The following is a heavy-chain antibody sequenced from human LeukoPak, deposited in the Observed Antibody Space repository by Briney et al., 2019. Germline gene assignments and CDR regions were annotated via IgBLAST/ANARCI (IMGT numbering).Heavy chain of an antibody. CDR1: GYTFTSYD. CDR2: MNPNSGNT. V-gene: IGHV1-8*03. Sequence: ASVKVSCKASGYTFTSYDVHWVRQATGQGLEWMGWMNPNSGNTGYLQKFQGRVTFTRNTSISTVYMELSSLRSEDTAVYYCARGRTWNYVWFDPWGQGTLVTVSS. CDR3: ARGRTWNYVWFDP. J-gene: IGHJ5*02. D-gene: IGHD1-7*01.